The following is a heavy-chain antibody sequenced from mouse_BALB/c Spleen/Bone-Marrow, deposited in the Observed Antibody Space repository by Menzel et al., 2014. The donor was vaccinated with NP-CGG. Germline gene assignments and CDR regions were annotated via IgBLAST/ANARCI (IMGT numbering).Heavy chain of an antibody. V-gene: IGHV5-17*02. Sequence: EVQVVESGGGLVQPGGSRKLSCAASGFTLSSFGMHWVRQAPEKGLEWVAYISSGSSTIYYADTVKGRFTISRDNPKSTLFLQMTSLRSEDTAMYYCARSPWFAYWGQGTLVTVSA. CDR1: GFTLSSFG. CDR3: ARSPWFAY. CDR2: ISSGSSTI. J-gene: IGHJ3*01.